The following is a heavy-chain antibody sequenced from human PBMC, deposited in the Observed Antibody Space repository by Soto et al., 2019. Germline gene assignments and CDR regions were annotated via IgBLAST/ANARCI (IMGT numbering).Heavy chain of an antibody. D-gene: IGHD3-22*01. Sequence: SETLSLTCTVSGGYINSNSYYWGWIRQPPGKGLEWIGSIYYSGTTYSNPSLRSRVTISVDTSKNQFSLKVTSVTAADTAIYYCASTYYFDPSCYYLFDSWGQGTLVTVSS. J-gene: IGHJ4*02. CDR1: GGYINSNSYY. V-gene: IGHV4-39*01. CDR2: IYYSGTT. CDR3: ASTYYFDPSCYYLFDS.